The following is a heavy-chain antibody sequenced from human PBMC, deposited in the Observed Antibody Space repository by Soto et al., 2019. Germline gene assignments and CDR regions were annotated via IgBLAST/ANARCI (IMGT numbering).Heavy chain of an antibody. CDR1: GYSFTRYW. D-gene: IGHD6-13*01. J-gene: IGHJ6*02. CDR3: ARLTIAAAGTLYYYGMDV. V-gene: IGHV5-10-1*01. CDR2: IDPSDSYT. Sequence: GESLKISCTSAGYSFTRYWISWVRQMPGKGLEWMGRIDPSDSYTNYSPSFQGHVTISADKSISTAYLQWSSLKASDTAMYYCARLTIAAAGTLYYYGMDVWGQGTTVTVSS.